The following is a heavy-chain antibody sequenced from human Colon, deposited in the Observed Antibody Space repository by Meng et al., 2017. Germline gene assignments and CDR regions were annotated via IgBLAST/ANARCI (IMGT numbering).Heavy chain of an antibody. CDR1: GGSFSSYY. CDR2: INHSGST. J-gene: IGHJ6*02. V-gene: IGHV4-34*01. Sequence: SETLSLTCAVYGGSFSSYYWSWIRQPPGKGLEWIGEINHSGSTNYNPSLKSRVTISVDTSKNQFSLKLSSVTAPDTAVYYCARLSGSLLDYDGMDVWGQGTTVTVSS. CDR3: ARLSGSLLDYDGMDV. D-gene: IGHD3-3*02.